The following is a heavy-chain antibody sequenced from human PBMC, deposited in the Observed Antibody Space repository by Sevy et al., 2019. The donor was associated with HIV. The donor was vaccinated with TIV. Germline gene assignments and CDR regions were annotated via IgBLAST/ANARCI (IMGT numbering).Heavy chain of an antibody. CDR3: ARGYGDYNMYYFDY. J-gene: IGHJ4*02. Sequence: SETLSLTCTVSGGSISYYYWSWIRQPPGKGLEWTGYIYYSGRTNYNPSLKSRVTISVDTSKNQFSLRLSSVTAADTAVYYCARGYGDYNMYYFDYWGQGTLVTVSS. V-gene: IGHV4-59*01. D-gene: IGHD4-17*01. CDR1: GGSISYYY. CDR2: IYYSGRT.